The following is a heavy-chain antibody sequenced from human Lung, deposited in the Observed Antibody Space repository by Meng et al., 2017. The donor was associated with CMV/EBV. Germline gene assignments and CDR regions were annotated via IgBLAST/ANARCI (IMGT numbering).Heavy chain of an antibody. CDR1: GYTFTSYA. CDR3: ARLYCSGGSCYTIDY. D-gene: IGHD2-15*01. Sequence: QVQVVQSGSCLKKPGASVKVSCKSSGYTFTSYAMNWVRQAPGQGLEWMGWINTNTGNPTYAQGFTGRFVFSLDTSVSTAYLQISSLKAADTAVYYCARLYCSGGSCYTIDYWGQGTLVTVSS. V-gene: IGHV7-4-1*02. J-gene: IGHJ4*02. CDR2: INTNTGNP.